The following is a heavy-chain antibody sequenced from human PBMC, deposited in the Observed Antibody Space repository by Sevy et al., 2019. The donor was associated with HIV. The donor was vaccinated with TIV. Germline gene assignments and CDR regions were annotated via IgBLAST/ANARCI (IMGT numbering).Heavy chain of an antibody. J-gene: IGHJ5*02. CDR2: ISSSSSYI. CDR1: GFTFSSYS. Sequence: GGSLRLSCAASGFTFSSYSMNWVRQAPGKGLEWVSSISSSSSYIYYADSVKGRFTVSRGNAKNSLYLQMNSLRAEDTAVYYCARDLGDNWFDPWGQGTLVTVSS. CDR3: ARDLGDNWFDP. D-gene: IGHD4-17*01. V-gene: IGHV3-21*01.